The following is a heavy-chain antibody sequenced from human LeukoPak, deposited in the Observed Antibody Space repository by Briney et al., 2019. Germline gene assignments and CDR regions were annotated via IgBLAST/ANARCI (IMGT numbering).Heavy chain of an antibody. CDR3: ARAEGMVDFDY. D-gene: IGHD2-15*01. Sequence: GRSLRLSCAASGFTFSSYSMHWVHQAPGKGLEWVAVISYNGSNKYYAASVKGRFTISRDKSKNTLYLQMNSLRAEDPAVYYGARAEGMVDFDYWGQGTLVTVSS. CDR2: ISYNGSNK. V-gene: IGHV3-30*01. J-gene: IGHJ4*02. CDR1: GFTFSSYS.